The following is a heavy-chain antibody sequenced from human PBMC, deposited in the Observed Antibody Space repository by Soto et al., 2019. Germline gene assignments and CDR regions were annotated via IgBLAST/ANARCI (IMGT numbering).Heavy chain of an antibody. CDR2: IISIFGTA. Sequence: GASVKVSCKASGGTFSSYAISWVRQAPGQGLEWMGGIISIFGTANYAQKFQGRVTITADESTSTAYMELSSLRSEDTAVYYCATPHYYDILTGYSPAYYYGMDVWGQWTTVTVSS. CDR3: ATPHYYDILTGYSPAYYYGMDV. D-gene: IGHD3-9*01. V-gene: IGHV1-69*13. CDR1: GGTFSSYA. J-gene: IGHJ6*02.